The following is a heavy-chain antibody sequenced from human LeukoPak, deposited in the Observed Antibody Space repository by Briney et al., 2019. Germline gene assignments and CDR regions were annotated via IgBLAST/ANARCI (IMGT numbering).Heavy chain of an antibody. CDR2: ISGLSSHI. CDR1: GFTFSDYD. CDR3: GRAFPPLRTSSAGDL. Sequence: GGSLRLSCSASGFTFSDYDMTWVRQAPGKGLEWVSSISGLSSHIYYGDSVKGRFSISRDNAKNSLYLQMNSLGAEDMAVYYCGRAFPPLRTSSAGDLWGQGTLVTVSS. D-gene: IGHD3-16*01. J-gene: IGHJ4*02. V-gene: IGHV3-21*01.